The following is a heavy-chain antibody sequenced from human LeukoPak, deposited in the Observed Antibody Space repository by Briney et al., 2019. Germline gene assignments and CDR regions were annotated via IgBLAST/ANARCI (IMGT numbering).Heavy chain of an antibody. CDR2: IYHSGNT. Sequence: SQTLSLTCTVSGGSISSYYWSWIRQPPGKGLEWIGSIYHSGNTYYNPSLMSRVTISVDTSKNQFSLKLTSVTAADTAVYYCARAGSYYGFDYWGQGTLVTVSS. D-gene: IGHD1-26*01. CDR3: ARAGSYYGFDY. J-gene: IGHJ4*02. CDR1: GGSISSYY. V-gene: IGHV4-59*08.